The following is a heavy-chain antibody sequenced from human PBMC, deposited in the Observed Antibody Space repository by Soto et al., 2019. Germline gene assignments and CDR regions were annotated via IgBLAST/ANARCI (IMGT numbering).Heavy chain of an antibody. CDR1: GFTFSTYA. J-gene: IGHJ4*02. CDR2: ISGNGGDYT. V-gene: IGHV3-23*01. Sequence: GSLRLSCAASGFTFSTYAMSWVRQAPRKGLEWVSAISGNGGDYTYYADSVKGRFTISRDNSKNTLYLQMNSLRAEDTAVYYCVPLCRYCSTTTPSWGQGSLVTVSS. D-gene: IGHD2-2*01. CDR3: VPLCRYCSTTTPS.